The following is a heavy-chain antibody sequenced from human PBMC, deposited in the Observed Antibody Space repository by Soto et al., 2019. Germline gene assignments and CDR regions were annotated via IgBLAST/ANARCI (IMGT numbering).Heavy chain of an antibody. CDR1: GPSISSSNW. V-gene: IGHV4-4*02. Sequence: SETLSLTCAVSGPSISSSNWWSCVRQPPGKGLEWIGAIFLSGSTTYNPSLKSRLTISVDTSKNQFSLKLSSVTAADTAVYYCASSNIAAAGFYYYGMDVWGRGTTVTVS. D-gene: IGHD6-13*01. CDR3: ASSNIAAAGFYYYGMDV. CDR2: IFLSGST. J-gene: IGHJ6*02.